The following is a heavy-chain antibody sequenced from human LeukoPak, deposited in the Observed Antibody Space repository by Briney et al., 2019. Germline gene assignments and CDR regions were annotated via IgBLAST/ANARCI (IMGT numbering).Heavy chain of an antibody. D-gene: IGHD3-10*01. V-gene: IGHV4-59*12. Sequence: SETLSLTCTVSGGSISSYYWSWIRQPPGKGLEWIGYIYYSGSTYYNPSLKSRVTISVDRSKNQFSLKLSSVTAADTAVYYCARARASYYGSGSYYRDAFDIWGQGTMVTVSS. CDR2: IYYSGST. CDR1: GGSISSYY. CDR3: ARARASYYGSGSYYRDAFDI. J-gene: IGHJ3*02.